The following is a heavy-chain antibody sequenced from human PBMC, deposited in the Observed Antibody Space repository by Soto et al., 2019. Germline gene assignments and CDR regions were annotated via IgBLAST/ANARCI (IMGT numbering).Heavy chain of an antibody. CDR1: GYTFTRYD. V-gene: IGHV1-8*01. D-gene: IGHD6-13*01. J-gene: IGHJ5*02. Sequence: SLNRSCKTSGYTFTRYDINWVRQATGQGLEWMGWMNPNSGNTGYAQKFQGRVTMTRNTSISTAYMELSSLRSEDTAVCYCARGRRLSSSSWFDPWGQGTLVTVSS. CDR2: MNPNSGNT. CDR3: ARGRRLSSSSWFDP.